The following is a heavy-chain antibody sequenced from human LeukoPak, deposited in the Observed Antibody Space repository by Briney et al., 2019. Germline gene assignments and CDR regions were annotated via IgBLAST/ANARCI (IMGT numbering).Heavy chain of an antibody. CDR3: AISDVLRFLEWLTRTIFDY. CDR1: GGSISSSSYY. CDR2: IYYSGST. Sequence: SETLSLTCTVSGGSISSSSYYWGWIRQPPGKGLEWIGSIYYSGSTYYNPSLKSRVTISVDTSKNQFSLKLSSVTAADTAVYYCAISDVLRFLEWLTRTIFDYWGKETLVTVSS. D-gene: IGHD3-3*01. J-gene: IGHJ4*02. V-gene: IGHV4-39*07.